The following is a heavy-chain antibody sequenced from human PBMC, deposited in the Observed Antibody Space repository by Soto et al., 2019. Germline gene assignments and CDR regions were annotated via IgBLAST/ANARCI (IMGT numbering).Heavy chain of an antibody. J-gene: IGHJ3*02. CDR3: ARGRRCSSTSCYAGSVAAFDI. Sequence: QGHLHQWGPGLLKPSKTLSLTCAAKGGSFGVYYGSGTRHPPGKGLEGIGEIIHRGSPNYNPSLKSRVTISVDTSKNQFSLKLSSVTAADTAVYYCARGRRCSSTSCYAGSVAAFDIWGQGTMVTVSS. D-gene: IGHD2-2*01. CDR1: GGSFGVYY. CDR2: IIHRGSP. V-gene: IGHV4-34*01.